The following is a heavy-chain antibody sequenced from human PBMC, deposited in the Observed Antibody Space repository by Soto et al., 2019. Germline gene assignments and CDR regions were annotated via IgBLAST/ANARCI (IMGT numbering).Heavy chain of an antibody. CDR2: IIPIFGTA. J-gene: IGHJ6*02. V-gene: IGHV1-69*06. D-gene: IGHD3-16*01. CDR1: GGTFSSYA. Sequence: SVKVSCKASGGTFSSYAISWVRQAPGQGLEWMGGIIPIFGTANYAQKFQGRVTITADKSTNTAYMELSSLTSEDTAVYYCARGDDFDYYYGADGWGQGTTVTVSS. CDR3: ARGDDFDYYYGADG.